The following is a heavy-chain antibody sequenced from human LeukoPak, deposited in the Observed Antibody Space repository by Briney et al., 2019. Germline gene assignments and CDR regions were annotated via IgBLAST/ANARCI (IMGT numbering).Heavy chain of an antibody. J-gene: IGHJ5*02. CDR3: VRACSGGTCMNWFDP. CDR1: GYTFTSYD. D-gene: IGHD2-15*01. Sequence: ASVKVSCKASGYTFTSYDINWVRQATGQGLEWMGWMNANSGNTGYAQKFQGRVTMTRDTSISTAYMELNTLKYEDTVVYYCVRACSGGTCMNWFDPWGQGTLVTVSS. V-gene: IGHV1-8*01. CDR2: MNANSGNT.